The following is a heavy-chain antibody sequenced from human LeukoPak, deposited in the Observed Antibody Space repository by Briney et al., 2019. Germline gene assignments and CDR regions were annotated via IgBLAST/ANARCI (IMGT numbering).Heavy chain of an antibody. J-gene: IGHJ4*02. V-gene: IGHV3-13*01. CDR3: ARVAKERVGGVYYFDY. CDR2: IGTAGDT. D-gene: IGHD1-1*01. Sequence: QAGGSLRLSCAASGFTFSDYDMHWVRQATGKGLEWVPAIGTAGDTYYTGSVKGRFTISRENAKNSLYLQMNSLRAGDTAVYYCARVAKERVGGVYYFDYWGQGTLVTVSS. CDR1: GFTFSDYD.